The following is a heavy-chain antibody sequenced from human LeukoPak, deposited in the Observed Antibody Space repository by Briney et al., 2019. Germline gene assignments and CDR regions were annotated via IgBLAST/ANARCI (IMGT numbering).Heavy chain of an antibody. CDR2: IYPGDSDT. CDR1: GYSFTSYW. Sequence: GEALKISCKGSGYSFTSYWIGWVRQMSGKGLEWMRIIYPGDSDTRYSPSFQGQVTISADTSISTAYLQWSSLKASDTAMYSCARASQLLGYCSGGSCCDHPDYWGQGTLVTVSS. D-gene: IGHD2-15*01. J-gene: IGHJ4*02. CDR3: ARASQLLGYCSGGSCCDHPDY. V-gene: IGHV5-51*01.